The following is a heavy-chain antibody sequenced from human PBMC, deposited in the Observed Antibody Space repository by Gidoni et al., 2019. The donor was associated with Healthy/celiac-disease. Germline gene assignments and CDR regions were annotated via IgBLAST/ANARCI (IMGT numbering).Heavy chain of an antibody. J-gene: IGHJ5*02. CDR3: ARENVGRGNNWFDP. V-gene: IGHV3-48*02. Sequence: GRFTISRDNAKNSLYLQMNSLRDEDTAVYYCARENVGRGNNWFDPWGQGTLVTVSS. D-gene: IGHD3-16*01.